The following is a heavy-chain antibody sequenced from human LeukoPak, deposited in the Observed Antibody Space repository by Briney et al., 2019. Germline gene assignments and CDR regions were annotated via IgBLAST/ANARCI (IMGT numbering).Heavy chain of an antibody. CDR1: GFTFSSYW. J-gene: IGHJ4*02. V-gene: IGHV3-74*01. CDR2: INSDGSST. Sequence: GGSLRLSCAASGFTFSSYWMHWVRQAPGKGLVWVSRINSDGSSTSYADSVKGGFTISRDNAKNTLYLQMNSLRAEDTAVYYCARGGDTYYDFWSGYYYYFDYWGQGTLVTGSS. D-gene: IGHD3-3*01. CDR3: ARGGDTYYDFWSGYYYYFDY.